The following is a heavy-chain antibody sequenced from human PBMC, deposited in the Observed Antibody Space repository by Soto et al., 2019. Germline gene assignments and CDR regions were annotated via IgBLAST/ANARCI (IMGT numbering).Heavy chain of an antibody. CDR1: GGSISSSSYY. D-gene: IGHD6-13*01. CDR2: IYYSGST. V-gene: IGHV4-39*01. Sequence: SSETLSLTCTVSGGSISSSSYYWGWIRQPPGKGLEWIGSIYYSGSTYHNPSLKSRVTISVDTSKNQFSLKLSSVTAADTAVYYCARHQSHSSSYVDPWGQGTLVTVSS. J-gene: IGHJ5*02. CDR3: ARHQSHSSSYVDP.